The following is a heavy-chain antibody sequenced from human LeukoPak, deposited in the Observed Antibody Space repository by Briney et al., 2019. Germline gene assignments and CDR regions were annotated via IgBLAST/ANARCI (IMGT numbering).Heavy chain of an antibody. CDR3: ARDPPLNDRGASDY. CDR2: INSSSRTI. CDR1: GFTFISYS. Sequence: GWSLRLSCAASGFTFISYSLNGLGQAPGKGLEGVSYINSSSRTIYYADSVKGRFTISRDNVKNSLYQQMNSLRDEDKAVYYCARDPPLNDRGASDYWGQGTLVSVSS. J-gene: IGHJ4*02. V-gene: IGHV3-48*02. D-gene: IGHD3-22*01.